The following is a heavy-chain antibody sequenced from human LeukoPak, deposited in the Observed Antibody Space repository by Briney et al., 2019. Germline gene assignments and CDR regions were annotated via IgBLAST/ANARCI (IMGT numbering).Heavy chain of an antibody. D-gene: IGHD3-10*01. CDR1: GGTFSSYA. CDR3: ARDSYYGSGSYYRY. CDR2: IIPILGIA. Sequence: GSSVKVSCKASGGTFSSYAISWVRQAPGQGLEGMGRIIPILGIANYAQKFQGRVTITADKSTSTAYMELSSLRSEDTAVYYCARDSYYGSGSYYRYWGQGTLVTVSS. J-gene: IGHJ4*02. V-gene: IGHV1-69*04.